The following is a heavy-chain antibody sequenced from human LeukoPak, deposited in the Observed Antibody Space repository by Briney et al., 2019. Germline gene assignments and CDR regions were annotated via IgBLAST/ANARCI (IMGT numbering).Heavy chain of an antibody. CDR2: IIPILGIA. V-gene: IGHV1-69*04. Sequence: GASVKVSCKASGGTFSSYAISWVRQAPGQGLEWMGRIIPILGIANYAQKFQGRVTITADKSTSTAYMELSSLRSEDTAVYYCARDDCSGGSCYSAYYYGMDVWGQGTTVTVSS. CDR1: GGTFSSYA. D-gene: IGHD2-15*01. CDR3: ARDDCSGGSCYSAYYYGMDV. J-gene: IGHJ6*02.